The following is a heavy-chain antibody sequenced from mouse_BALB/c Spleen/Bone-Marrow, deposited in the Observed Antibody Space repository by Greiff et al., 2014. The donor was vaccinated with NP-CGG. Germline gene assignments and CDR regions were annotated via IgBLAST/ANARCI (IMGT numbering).Heavy chain of an antibody. J-gene: IGHJ2*01. D-gene: IGHD4-1*01. CDR1: GYNFTSYW. V-gene: IGHV1-55*01. CDR3: ARGARANWDYFDY. CDR2: IYPGSGST. Sequence: QVQLQQSGAELVKPGTSVKLSCKASGYNFTSYWINWVKLRPGQGLEWIGDIYPGSGSTNYNEKFKSKATLTVDTSSSTAYMQLSSLASEDSALYYCARGARANWDYFDYWGQGTTLTVSP.